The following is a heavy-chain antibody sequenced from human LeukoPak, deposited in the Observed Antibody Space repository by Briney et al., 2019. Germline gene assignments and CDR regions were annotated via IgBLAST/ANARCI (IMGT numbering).Heavy chain of an antibody. D-gene: IGHD6-13*01. V-gene: IGHV3-30*02. Sequence: GGSLTLSCAASGFTFSRYGMHWVRQAPGKGLEWVAFIRSDGSTKYYADSVKGRFTISRDKSKITLYLQMNSLRAEDTGICYCAKVDSRSGCIPDYWGQGTLVTVSS. CDR3: AKVDSRSGCIPDY. J-gene: IGHJ4*02. CDR2: IRSDGSTK. CDR1: GFTFSRYG.